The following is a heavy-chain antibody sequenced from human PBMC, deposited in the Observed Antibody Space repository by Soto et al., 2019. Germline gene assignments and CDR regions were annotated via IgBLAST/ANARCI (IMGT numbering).Heavy chain of an antibody. V-gene: IGHV4-39*01. CDR2: MYYSGNT. J-gene: IGHJ5*02. CDR3: ATHVSRYSSGWYLLWFDP. D-gene: IGHD6-19*01. Sequence: PSETLSLTCTVSVCSINSSRYYYWGWLRQPPGKGLEWIGSMYYSGNTYYNSSLKSRVTISVDPSKNRLSLNLKSVTAADTAVYYCATHVSRYSSGWYLLWFDPWGRGTLVNVSS. CDR1: VCSINSSRYYY.